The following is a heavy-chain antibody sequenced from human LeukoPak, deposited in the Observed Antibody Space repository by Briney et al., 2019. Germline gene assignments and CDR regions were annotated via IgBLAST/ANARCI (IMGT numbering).Heavy chain of an antibody. CDR3: ARDLGSGDHGLLV. Sequence: GRTLRLSCAASGFAFNSYTMNWVRQAPGKGLEWISYISRTGTTIYYAHSVKGRSTISRDNAKNSLYLQMNSLRSEDTGLYFCARDLGSGDHGLLVWGQGTLLTVSS. J-gene: IGHJ4*02. D-gene: IGHD2-21*02. V-gene: IGHV3-48*01. CDR1: GFAFNSYT. CDR2: ISRTGTTI.